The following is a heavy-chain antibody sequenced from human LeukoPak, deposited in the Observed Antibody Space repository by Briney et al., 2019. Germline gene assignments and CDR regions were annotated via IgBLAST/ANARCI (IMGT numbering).Heavy chain of an antibody. CDR3: ARDPVVDTAMAFVY. Sequence: SVKVSCKASGGTFSSYAISWVRQAPGQGLEWRGRIIPILGIANYAQKFQGRVTITADKSTSTAYMELSSLRSEDTAVYYCARDPVVDTAMAFVYWGQGTLVTVSS. V-gene: IGHV1-69*04. J-gene: IGHJ4*02. CDR2: IIPILGIA. D-gene: IGHD5-18*01. CDR1: GGTFSSYA.